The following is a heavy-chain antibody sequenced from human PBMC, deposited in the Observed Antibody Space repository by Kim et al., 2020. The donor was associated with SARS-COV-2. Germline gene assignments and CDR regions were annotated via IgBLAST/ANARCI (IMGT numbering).Heavy chain of an antibody. V-gene: IGHV4-61*02. J-gene: IGHJ3*02. D-gene: IGHD6-13*01. CDR2: IYTSGST. CDR3: ASPGIAAAGHDAFDI. Sequence: SETLSLTCTVSGGSISSGSYYWSWIRQPAGKGLEWIGRIYTSGSTNYNPSLKSRVTISVDTSKNQFSLKLSSVTAADTAVYYCASPGIAAAGHDAFDIWGQGIMVTVSS. CDR1: GGSISSGSYY.